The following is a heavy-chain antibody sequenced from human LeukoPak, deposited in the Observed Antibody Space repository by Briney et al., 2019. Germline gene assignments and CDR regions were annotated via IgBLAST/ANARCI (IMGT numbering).Heavy chain of an antibody. D-gene: IGHD5-12*01. CDR2: ISYDGSNK. CDR1: RFTFSSYG. Sequence: GGSLRLSCAASRFTFSSYGMHWVREAPGKGLEWVAVISYDGSNKYYADSVKGRFTISRDNSKNTLYLQMNSLRAEDTAVYYCAKDRPVATTPPGWFDPWGQGTLVTVSS. CDR3: AKDRPVATTPPGWFDP. V-gene: IGHV3-30*18. J-gene: IGHJ5*02.